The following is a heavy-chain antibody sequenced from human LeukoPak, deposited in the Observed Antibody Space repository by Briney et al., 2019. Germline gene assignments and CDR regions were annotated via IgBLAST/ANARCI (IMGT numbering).Heavy chain of an antibody. V-gene: IGHV3-23*01. Sequence: GGSLRLSCTASGFIFSSYAMSWVRQAPGKGLEWVSAISRSDGSTYYADSVKGRFTISRDNSKNTLFLQMNSLEVEDTAVYYCAKGRERSDWYNFDYWGQGTLVTVSS. CDR1: GFIFSSYA. CDR2: ISRSDGST. CDR3: AKGRERSDWYNFDY. D-gene: IGHD3-9*01. J-gene: IGHJ4*02.